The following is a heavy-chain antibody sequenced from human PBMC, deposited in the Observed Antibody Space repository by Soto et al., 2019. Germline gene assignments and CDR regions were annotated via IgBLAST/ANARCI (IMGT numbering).Heavy chain of an antibody. V-gene: IGHV3-48*01. CDR2: ISSSSRTI. D-gene: IGHD2-8*01. CDR3: ARSYILYSSSYDYMDV. CDR1: GFTFSSYS. J-gene: IGHJ6*03. Sequence: PGGSLRLSCAASGFTFSSYSMNWVRQAPGKGLEWVSYISSSSRTIYYADSVKGRFTISRDNARNSLYLQMNSLRAEDSAVYYCARSYILYSSSYDYMDVWGKGTTVTVSS.